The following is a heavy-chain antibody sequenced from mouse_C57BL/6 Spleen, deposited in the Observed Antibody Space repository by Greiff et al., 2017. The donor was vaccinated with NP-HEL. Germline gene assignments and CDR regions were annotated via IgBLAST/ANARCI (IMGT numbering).Heavy chain of an antibody. CDR2: INPSSGYT. V-gene: IGHV1-4*01. D-gene: IGHD1-1*01. J-gene: IGHJ2*01. CDR3: EATVVRGLYYFDY. Sequence: VQLQQSGAELARPGASVKMSCKASGYTFTSYTMHWVKQRPGQGLEWIGYINPSSGYTKYNQKFKDKATLTADKSSSTAYMQLSSLTSEDSAVYYCEATVVRGLYYFDYWGQGTTLTVSS. CDR1: GYTFTSYT.